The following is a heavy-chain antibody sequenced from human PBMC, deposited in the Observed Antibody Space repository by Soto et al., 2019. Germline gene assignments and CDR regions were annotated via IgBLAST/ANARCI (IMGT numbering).Heavy chain of an antibody. CDR3: AKGLPERRSAYYRYNWFDP. D-gene: IGHD3-3*01. J-gene: IGHJ5*02. CDR2: ISGSGGST. V-gene: IGHV3-23*01. CDR1: GFTFSSYA. Sequence: EVQLLESGGGSVQLGKSLRLSCAASGFTFSSYAMSWVRQAPGKGLEWVSVISGSGGSTYYADSVKGRFTISRDNSKNTLYLQMNNLRAEDTAVYYCAKGLPERRSAYYRYNWFDPWGQGTLVTVSS.